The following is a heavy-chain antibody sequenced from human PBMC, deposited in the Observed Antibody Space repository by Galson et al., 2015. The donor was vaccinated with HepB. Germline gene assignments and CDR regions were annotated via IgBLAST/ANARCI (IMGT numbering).Heavy chain of an antibody. CDR3: AKLLGYSTGWPLDY. CDR1: GFTFSHYA. D-gene: IGHD2-8*02. Sequence: SLRLSCAASGFTFSHYAMTWVRQAPGKRLEWVSLISGGGETTYYTDSVKGRFIVSRDNSQNTVYLQMTRLRVEDTAVYFCAKLLGYSTGWPLDYWGQGNLVAVSS. V-gene: IGHV3-23*01. CDR2: ISGGGETT. J-gene: IGHJ4*02.